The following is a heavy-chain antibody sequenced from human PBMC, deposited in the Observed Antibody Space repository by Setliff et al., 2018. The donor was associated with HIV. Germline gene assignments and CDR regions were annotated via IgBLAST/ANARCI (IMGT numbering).Heavy chain of an antibody. CDR3: ARNVGGLRSAVNWFDP. J-gene: IGHJ5*02. V-gene: IGHV4-61*09. Sequence: PSETLSLTCSVSSDSISSGSYYWSWIRLPAGKGLEWIGQIHTSGSTNYNPSLKSRLTISIDTSKNQFPLKLNSVTATDTAVYYCARNVGGLRSAVNWFDPWGQGTLVTVSS. CDR1: SDSISSGSYY. D-gene: IGHD4-17*01. CDR2: IHTSGST.